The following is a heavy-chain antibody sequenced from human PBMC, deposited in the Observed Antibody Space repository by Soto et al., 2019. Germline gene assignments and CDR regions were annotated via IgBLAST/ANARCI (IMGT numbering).Heavy chain of an antibody. CDR1: GGSISSAHYY. D-gene: IGHD4-17*01. CDR2: IYYSGST. J-gene: IGHJ5*02. Sequence: SETLSLTCTVSGGSISSAHYYWSWIRQPPGKGLKWIGYIYYSGSTYYNPSLKGRVTISVDTSKNQFSLKLSSVTAADTAVYYCARVVTTVTTYWFDPWGQGTLVTVSS. V-gene: IGHV4-30-4*01. CDR3: ARVVTTVTTYWFDP.